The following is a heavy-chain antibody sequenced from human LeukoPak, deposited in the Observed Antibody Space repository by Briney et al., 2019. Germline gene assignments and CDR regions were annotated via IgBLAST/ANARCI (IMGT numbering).Heavy chain of an antibody. V-gene: IGHV4-59*08. CDR1: GGSISSYY. J-gene: IGHJ4*02. CDR2: IYYSGST. Sequence: PSETLSLTCTVSGGSISSYYWSWIRQPPGKGLEWIGYIYYSGSTNYNPSLKSRVTIPVDTSKNQFSLKLSSVTAADTAVYYCARHAGSGTYFDYWGQGTLVTVSS. D-gene: IGHD1-26*01. CDR3: ARHAGSGTYFDY.